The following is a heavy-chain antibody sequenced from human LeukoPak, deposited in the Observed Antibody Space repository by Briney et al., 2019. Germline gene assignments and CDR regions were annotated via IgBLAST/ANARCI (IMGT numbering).Heavy chain of an antibody. CDR1: GGSISSSSYY. Sequence: SETLSLTCTVSGGSISSSSYYWGWIRQPPGKGLEWIGSIYYSGSTYYNPSLKSRVTISVDTSKNQFSLKLSSVTAADTAVYYCARVLARAARYYYYYMDVWGKGTTVTVSS. CDR3: ARVLARAARYYYYYMDV. J-gene: IGHJ6*03. CDR2: IYYSGST. V-gene: IGHV4-39*07. D-gene: IGHD6-6*01.